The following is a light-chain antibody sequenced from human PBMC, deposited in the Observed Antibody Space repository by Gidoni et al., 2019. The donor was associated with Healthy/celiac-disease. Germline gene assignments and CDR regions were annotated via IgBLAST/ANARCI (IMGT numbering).Light chain of an antibody. Sequence: QSVLTPPPSVSGAPGQRVTISRTGSSSNIGAGYDVHWYQRLPGTAPKLLIYGNINRPSGVPDRFSGSKSGTSASLAITGLQAEDEADYYCQSYDSSLSGSVFGGGTKLTVL. V-gene: IGLV1-40*01. CDR1: SSNIGAGYD. CDR3: QSYDSSLSGSV. CDR2: GNI. J-gene: IGLJ2*01.